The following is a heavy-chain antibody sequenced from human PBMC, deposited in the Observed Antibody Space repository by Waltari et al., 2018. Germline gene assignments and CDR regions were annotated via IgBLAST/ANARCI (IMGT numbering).Heavy chain of an antibody. CDR1: GFTFSCCA. D-gene: IGHD1-1*01. J-gene: IGHJ4*02. V-gene: IGHV3-23*01. CDR3: AKLAGISAWYFDY. CDR2: VNNGGDDT. Sequence: EVQVLESGVGLVQPGGSLRLSWAASGFTFSCCAMSWVRQAPGKGLEWVSTVNNGGDDTYYADSVRGRFTISRDNSKNTLYLQVNSLRAEDTAIYYCAKLAGISAWYFDYWGQGTLVTVSS.